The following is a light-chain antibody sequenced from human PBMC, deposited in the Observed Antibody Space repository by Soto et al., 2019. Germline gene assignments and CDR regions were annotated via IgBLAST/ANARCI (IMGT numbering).Light chain of an antibody. Sequence: QSALAQPPSASGSPGQSVTISCTGTSSDVGAYNYVSWYQQRPGKAPKLMIYEVTKRPSGVSDRFSGSKSGNMASLTISGLQAEDEADYYCRSYAGTGTWIFGGGTKLTVL. J-gene: IGLJ2*01. CDR3: RSYAGTGTWI. CDR1: SSDVGAYNY. CDR2: EVT. V-gene: IGLV2-8*01.